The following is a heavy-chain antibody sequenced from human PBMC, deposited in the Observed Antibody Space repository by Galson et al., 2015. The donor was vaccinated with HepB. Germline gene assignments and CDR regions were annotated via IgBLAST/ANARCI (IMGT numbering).Heavy chain of an antibody. CDR1: GGTFTSFG. J-gene: IGHJ4*02. Sequence: SVKVSCKASGGTFTSFGISWVRQAPGQGLEWMGWISGYNGNTNYAQKVQGGVTMTTDISTSTAYKELRSLRSDDTAVYYCVRDLGEMVTMIFFDYWGQGTLVTVSS. D-gene: IGHD3/OR15-3a*01. V-gene: IGHV1-18*01. CDR3: VRDLGEMVTMIFFDY. CDR2: ISGYNGNT.